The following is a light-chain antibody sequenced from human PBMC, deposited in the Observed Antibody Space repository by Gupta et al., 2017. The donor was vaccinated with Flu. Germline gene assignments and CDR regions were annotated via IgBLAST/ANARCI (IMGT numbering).Light chain of an antibody. CDR1: NSDVGGYNV. J-gene: IGLJ3*02. CDR2: EVT. Sequence: QSALTQPASVSGSPGQSIAISCTGSNSDVGGYNVVSWYQQYPGKAPKLLIYEVTKRPSGVSYRFSGSKSGNTASLTIAGRQAEDEADYYCSSYTTSRTLVFGGGTKLTVL. CDR3: SSYTTSRTLV. V-gene: IGLV2-14*01.